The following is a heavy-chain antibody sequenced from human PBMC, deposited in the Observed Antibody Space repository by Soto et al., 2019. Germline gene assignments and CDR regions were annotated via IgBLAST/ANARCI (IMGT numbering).Heavy chain of an antibody. V-gene: IGHV4-4*02. CDR3: ARSMRYQYDSREGIFAY. J-gene: IGHJ4*02. CDR2: LYHTGTT. Sequence: SEALSLTCAVSGVSISSNNWWGWGRQPPGKGLGGVGELYHTGTTNHTPSPQSRVTISVDKSKNHFSLELNSVTAADTAVYYCARSMRYQYDSREGIFAYWGQGTLVTVSS. D-gene: IGHD3-22*01. CDR1: GVSISSNNW.